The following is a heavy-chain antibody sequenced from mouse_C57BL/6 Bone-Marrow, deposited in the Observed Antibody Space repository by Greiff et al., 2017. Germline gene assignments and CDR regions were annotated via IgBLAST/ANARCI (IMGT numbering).Heavy chain of an antibody. D-gene: IGHD4-1*01. CDR2: IYPGDGDT. V-gene: IGHV1-82*01. CDR1: GYAFSSSW. J-gene: IGHJ3*01. CDR3: ARTNWDRFAY. Sequence: QVQLQQSGPELVKPGASVKISCKASGYAFSSSWMNWVKQRPGKGLEWIGRIYPGDGDTNYNGKFKGKATLTADKSSSTAYMQLSSLTSEDSAVYFCARTNWDRFAYWGQGTLVTVSA.